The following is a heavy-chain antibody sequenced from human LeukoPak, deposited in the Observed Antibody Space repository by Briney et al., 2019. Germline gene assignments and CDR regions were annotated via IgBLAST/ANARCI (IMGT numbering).Heavy chain of an antibody. CDR3: ARTTHSGSYYNYFDY. D-gene: IGHD3-10*01. CDR2: IWYDGSNK. CDR1: GFTFSSYG. Sequence: PGGSLRLSCAASGFTFSSYGMHWVRQAPGKGLEWVAVIWYDGSNKYYADSVKGRFTISRDNSKNTLYPQMNSLRAEDTAVYYCARTTHSGSYYNYFDYGGQGTLVTVSS. V-gene: IGHV3-33*01. J-gene: IGHJ4*02.